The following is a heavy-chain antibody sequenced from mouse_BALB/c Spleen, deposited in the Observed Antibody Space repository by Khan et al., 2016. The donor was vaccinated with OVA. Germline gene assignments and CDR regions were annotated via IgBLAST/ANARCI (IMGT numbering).Heavy chain of an antibody. Sequence: VQLQQSGPELVKPGASVKISCKASGYTFTDYNMDWVRQSHGKSLEWIGYIFPNNGDSGYNQKFKTKAAFTVDSSSSTAFMELRSLTSEDSAVYYCTRSGYGSFGYWGRGTLVTVSA. CDR3: TRSGYGSFGY. CDR2: IFPNNGDS. V-gene: IGHV1S29*02. J-gene: IGHJ3*02. CDR1: GYTFTDYN. D-gene: IGHD1-2*01.